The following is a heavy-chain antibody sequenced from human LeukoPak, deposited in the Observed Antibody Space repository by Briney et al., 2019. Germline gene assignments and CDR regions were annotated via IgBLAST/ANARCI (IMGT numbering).Heavy chain of an antibody. V-gene: IGHV3-53*01. Sequence: GGSLRLSCAASEFSVGSNYMTWVRQAPGKGLEWVSLIYSGGNTYHADSVKGRFTISRDSSKNTLFLQMNRLRPEDAAVYYCAKAPVTTCRGAYCYPFDYWGQGTLVTVSS. CDR3: AKAPVTTCRGAYCYPFDY. D-gene: IGHD2-21*01. CDR1: EFSVGSNY. CDR2: IYSGGNT. J-gene: IGHJ4*02.